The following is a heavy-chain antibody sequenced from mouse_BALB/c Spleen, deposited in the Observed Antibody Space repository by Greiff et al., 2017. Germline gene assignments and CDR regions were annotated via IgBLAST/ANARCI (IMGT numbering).Heavy chain of an antibody. J-gene: IGHJ2*01. CDR3: ARDRHYLFDD. CDR2: INSNGGST. D-gene: IGHD1-1*02. Sequence: EVKLVESGGGLVQPGGSLKLSCAASGFTFSSYGMSWVRQTPDKRLELVATINSNGGSTYYPDSVKGRFTISRDNAKNTLYLQMSSLKSEDTAMYYCARDRHYLFDDWGQGTTLTVSS. CDR1: GFTFSSYG. V-gene: IGHV5-6-3*01.